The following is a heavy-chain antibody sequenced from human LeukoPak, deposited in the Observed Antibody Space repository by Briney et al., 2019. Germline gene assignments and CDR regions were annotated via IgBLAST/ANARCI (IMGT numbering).Heavy chain of an antibody. V-gene: IGHV4-61*02. CDR3: ARVKWELLAGPFEY. CDR2: LYSSGTT. CDR1: GDSISSGSYY. J-gene: IGHJ4*02. Sequence: PSQTLSLTCTVSGDSISSGSYYWSWIRQPAGKGLEWIGRLYSSGTTNYNPSLKSRVSMSVDTSKNQFSLMLSSVTAADTAVYYCARVKWELLAGPFEYWGQGTLVTASS. D-gene: IGHD1-26*01.